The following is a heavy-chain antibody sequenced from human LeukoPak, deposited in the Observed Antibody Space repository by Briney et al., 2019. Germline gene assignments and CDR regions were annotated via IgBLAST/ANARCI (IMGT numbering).Heavy chain of an antibody. Sequence: GASVKVSCKASGYTFTGYYIHSVRQAPGQGLEWMGWIIPNSGDTHYAQKFQGRVTMTRDTSISTAYMELSRLRSDDTAMYYCARGTTVGATQSFGFDYWGQGTPVTVSS. CDR3: ARGTTVGATQSFGFDY. CDR1: GYTFTGYY. CDR2: IIPNSGDT. D-gene: IGHD1-26*01. V-gene: IGHV1-2*02. J-gene: IGHJ4*02.